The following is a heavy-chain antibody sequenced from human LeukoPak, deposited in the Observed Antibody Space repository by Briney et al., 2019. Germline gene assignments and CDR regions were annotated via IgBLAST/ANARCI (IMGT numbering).Heavy chain of an antibody. V-gene: IGHV3-30*02. CDR3: AKDLYYYDSSGYPEVYYYYSMDV. D-gene: IGHD3-22*01. CDR1: GFTFSSYS. CDR2: IRYDGGNK. J-gene: IGHJ6*02. Sequence: GGSLRLSCEASGFTFSSYSMNWVRQAPGKGLEWVAFIRYDGGNKYNADSVKGRFTISRDNSKNTLYLQMNSLRAEDTAVYYCAKDLYYYDSSGYPEVYYYYSMDVWGQGTTVTVSS.